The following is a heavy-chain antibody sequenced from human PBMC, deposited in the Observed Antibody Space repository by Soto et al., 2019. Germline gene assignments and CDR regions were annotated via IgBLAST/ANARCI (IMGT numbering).Heavy chain of an antibody. D-gene: IGHD1-1*01. CDR2: VNHSGST. V-gene: IGHV4-34*01. Sequence: SXTPSLPCAVYGGSFSGYYCSWIRQPPGKGLEWIGEVNHSGSTNYSPSLKSRVTLSVDTSKNQISLNLTSVTAADMAVYYCAREGSNSAYTFAIGIQLWSFDRWGQGLPVTVPS. CDR1: GGSFSGYY. J-gene: IGHJ5*02. CDR3: AREGSNSAYTFAIGIQLWSFDR.